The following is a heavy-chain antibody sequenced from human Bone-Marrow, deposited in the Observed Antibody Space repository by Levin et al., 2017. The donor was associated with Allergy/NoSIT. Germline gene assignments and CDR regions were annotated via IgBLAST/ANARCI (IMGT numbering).Heavy chain of an antibody. D-gene: IGHD3-22*01. Sequence: LSGGSLRLSCAASGFTFSSYAMSWVRQAPGKGLEWVSAISGSGGSTYYADSVKGRFTISRDNSKNTLYLQMNSLRAEDTAVYYCAKAGVTMIGEPGGWFDPWGQGTLVTVSS. CDR2: ISGSGGST. J-gene: IGHJ5*02. CDR1: GFTFSSYA. V-gene: IGHV3-23*01. CDR3: AKAGVTMIGEPGGWFDP.